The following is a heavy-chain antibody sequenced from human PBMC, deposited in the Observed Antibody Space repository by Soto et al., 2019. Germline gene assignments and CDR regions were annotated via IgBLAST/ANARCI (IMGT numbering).Heavy chain of an antibody. J-gene: IGHJ4*02. Sequence: GGSLRLSCAASGFTFSSYAMSWVRQAPGKGLEWVSAISGSGGSTYYADSVKGRFTISRENSKNTLYLQMNSLRAEDTAVYYCAKILRYRGKVPFLSDDYGDSLYFDYWGQGTLVTVSS. D-gene: IGHD4-17*01. CDR1: GFTFSSYA. CDR2: ISGSGGST. CDR3: AKILRYRGKVPFLSDDYGDSLYFDY. V-gene: IGHV3-23*01.